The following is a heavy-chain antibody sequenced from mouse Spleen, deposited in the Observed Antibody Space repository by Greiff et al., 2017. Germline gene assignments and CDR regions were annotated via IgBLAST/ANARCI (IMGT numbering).Heavy chain of an antibody. V-gene: IGHV1-7*01. J-gene: IGHJ4*01. CDR2: INPSTGYT. CDR1: GYTFTSYW. D-gene: IGHD1-1*01. Sequence: VQLQQSGAELAKPGASVKMSCKASGYTFTSYWMHWVKQRPGQGLEWIGYINPSTGYTEYNQKFKDKATLTADKSSSTAYMELSSLTSEDSAVYYCARRGLFITTVVGAMDYWGQGTSVTVSS. CDR3: ARRGLFITTVVGAMDY.